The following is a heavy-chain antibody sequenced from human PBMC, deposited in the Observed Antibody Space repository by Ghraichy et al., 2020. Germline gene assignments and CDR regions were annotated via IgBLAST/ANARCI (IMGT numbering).Heavy chain of an antibody. V-gene: IGHV4-34*01. Sequence: SETLSLTCAVYGGSFSGYYWSWIRQPPGKGLEWIGEINHSGSTNYNPSLKSRVTISVDTSKNQFSLKLSSVTAADTAVYYCARPRGKFFDYGMDVWGQGTTVTVSS. CDR2: INHSGST. J-gene: IGHJ6*02. CDR1: GGSFSGYY. CDR3: ARPRGKFFDYGMDV.